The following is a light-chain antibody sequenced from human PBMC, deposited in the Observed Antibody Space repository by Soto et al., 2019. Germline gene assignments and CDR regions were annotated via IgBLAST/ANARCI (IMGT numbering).Light chain of an antibody. CDR1: RNVSSW. CDR3: QQSYITPRN. CDR2: GAS. V-gene: IGKV1-12*01. J-gene: IGKJ3*01. Sequence: DIQITQSPSSVSASVGDRVTVTCRTSRNVSSWLAWYQQTPGKAPKLVIHGASTLQRGVPSRFSGSWSGTEFTLTITSLQREDFATYYCQQSYITPRNFGPGTKVDIK.